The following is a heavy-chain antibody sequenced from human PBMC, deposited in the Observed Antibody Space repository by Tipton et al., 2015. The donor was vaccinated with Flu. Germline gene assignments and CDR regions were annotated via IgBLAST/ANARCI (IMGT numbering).Heavy chain of an antibody. CDR2: ISGYNGDT. Sequence: QVQLVQSGVEVKKPGASVKVSCKASGYTFTNFGITWVRQAPGQGLEWMGWISGYNGDTNYAEKLQGRVTMTTDASTHTAYMELRSLKSDDTAMYYCARDRGCYNIHLEYHYYSGMDVWGQGTTVTVTS. J-gene: IGHJ6*02. CDR3: ARDRGCYNIHLEYHYYSGMDV. V-gene: IGHV1-18*01. CDR1: GYTFTNFG. D-gene: IGHD1-26*01.